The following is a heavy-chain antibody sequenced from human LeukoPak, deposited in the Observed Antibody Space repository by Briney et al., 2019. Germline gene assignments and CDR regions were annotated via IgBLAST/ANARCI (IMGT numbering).Heavy chain of an antibody. CDR1: GYSFTSYC. CDR2: IYPGDSGP. V-gene: IGHV5-51*01. Sequence: GKSLKISCKVSGYSFTSYCIGWVRQMPGKGLEWMGIIYPGDSGPTYSPSFQGQVTISVDKSINTAYLQWSSLQASDTAMYYCGMSGDRVPLQDDVFDVWGQGTMVTVST. J-gene: IGHJ3*01. D-gene: IGHD1-26*01. CDR3: GMSGDRVPLQDDVFDV.